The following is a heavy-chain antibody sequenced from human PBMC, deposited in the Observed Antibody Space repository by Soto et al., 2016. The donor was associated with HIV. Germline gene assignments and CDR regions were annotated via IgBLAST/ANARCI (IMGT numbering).Heavy chain of an antibody. D-gene: IGHD3-22*01. CDR2: IGSDGDST. CDR1: GFTFSNYW. J-gene: IGHJ1*01. V-gene: IGHV3-74*01. Sequence: EVQLVESGGGLVQPGGSLRLSCAASGFTFSNYWMHWVRQVPGKGLVWVSRIGSDGDSTNYADSVKGRFTISRDNAKNTLHLQMNSLRADDTAIYHCIRDFSDSSGFQHWGQGTLVTVSS. CDR3: IRDFSDSSGFQH.